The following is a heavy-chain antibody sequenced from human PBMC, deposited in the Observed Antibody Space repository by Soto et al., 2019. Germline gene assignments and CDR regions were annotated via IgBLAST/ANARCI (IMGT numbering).Heavy chain of an antibody. D-gene: IGHD5-18*01. V-gene: IGHV1-69*13. J-gene: IGHJ4*02. CDR1: GGTFYTYT. Sequence: SVKVSCKASGGTFYTYTFSWVRQAPGQGLEWMGSITPIYPTTNYAEKFQGRLTVTADGSTNTAYMELNSLTSEGTAVYYCARIPRYSFPTSDDLDSWGQGTLVTVSS. CDR3: ARIPRYSFPTSDDLDS. CDR2: ITPIYPTT.